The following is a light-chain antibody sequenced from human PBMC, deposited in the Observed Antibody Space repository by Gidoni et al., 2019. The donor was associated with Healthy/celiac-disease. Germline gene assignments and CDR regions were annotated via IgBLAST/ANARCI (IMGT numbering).Light chain of an antibody. CDR2: DAS. CDR3: QQYDNLLRT. Sequence: DIQMTQSPSSLSASVGDRVTITCQASQDISNYLNWYQQKPGKAPKLLIYDASNLEAGVPSRFTGSGAGTDFTFTISSLQPEDIATYYCQQYDNLLRTFGPXTKVEFK. V-gene: IGKV1-33*01. J-gene: IGKJ3*01. CDR1: QDISNY.